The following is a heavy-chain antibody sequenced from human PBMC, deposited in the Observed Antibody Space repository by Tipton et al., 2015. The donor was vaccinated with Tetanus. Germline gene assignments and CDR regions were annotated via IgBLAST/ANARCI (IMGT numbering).Heavy chain of an antibody. Sequence: SLRLSCAASGFTFTNYAMSWVRQAPGKGLEWVSAISGSGGSTYYADSVKGRFTISRDNSKNTLYLQMNSLRAEDTAIYYCAKGAEVVVGTSKAYYFDYWGQGTLVTVSS. CDR2: ISGSGGST. CDR3: AKGAEVVVGTSKAYYFDY. J-gene: IGHJ4*02. D-gene: IGHD2-2*01. V-gene: IGHV3-23*01. CDR1: GFTFTNYA.